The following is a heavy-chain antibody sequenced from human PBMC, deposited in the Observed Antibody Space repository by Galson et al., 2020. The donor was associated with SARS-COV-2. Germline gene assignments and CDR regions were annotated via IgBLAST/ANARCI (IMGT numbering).Heavy chain of an antibody. V-gene: IGHV4-4*02. CDR3: AGSDTLQRYLPVDL. CDR1: GDSISSNYW. D-gene: IGHD1-20*01. J-gene: IGHJ5*02. Sequence: SETLSLTCAVSGDSISSNYWWNWVRQSPGKGLEWIGKIYHRGNSIHNPSLESRVTISIDKSRNQFSLKFNSVTAADTAVYYCAGSDTLQRYLPVDLWGQGTLFTVSS. CDR2: IYHRGNS.